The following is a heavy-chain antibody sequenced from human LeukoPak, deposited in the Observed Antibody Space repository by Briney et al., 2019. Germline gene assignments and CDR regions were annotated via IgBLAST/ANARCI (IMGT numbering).Heavy chain of an antibody. CDR1: GGSFSGYY. D-gene: IGHD3-22*01. J-gene: IGHJ6*03. V-gene: IGHV4-34*01. Sequence: SETLSLTCAVYGGSFSGYYWTWIRQTPEKGLEWIGEMNPSGSTNYNPSLKSRVTISVDTSKNQFSLELSSVTAADTAVYYWAEGRQEGTMIVCDITGVSYYLDLWRQGTTVTV. CDR2: MNPSGST. CDR3: AEGRQEGTMIVCDITGVSYYLDL.